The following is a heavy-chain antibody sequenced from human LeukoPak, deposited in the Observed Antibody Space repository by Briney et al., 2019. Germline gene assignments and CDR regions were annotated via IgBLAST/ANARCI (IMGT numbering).Heavy chain of an antibody. J-gene: IGHJ4*02. CDR1: GGSISCSNW. D-gene: IGHD1-26*01. CDR3: ATSLGAPGYFDY. Sequence: PSGTLSLTCAVSGGSISCSNWWSWVRQPPGKGLKWIGEIYHSGSTNYNPSLKSRVTISVDKSKNQFSLKLSSVTAADTAVYYCATSLGAPGYFDYWGQGTLVTVSS. V-gene: IGHV4-4*02. CDR2: IYHSGST.